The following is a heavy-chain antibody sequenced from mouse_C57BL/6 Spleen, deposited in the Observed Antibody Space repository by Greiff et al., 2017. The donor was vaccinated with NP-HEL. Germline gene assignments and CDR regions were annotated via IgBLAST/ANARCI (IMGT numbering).Heavy chain of an antibody. CDR2: ISSGSSTI. CDR3: ARDFAY. CDR1: GFTFSDYG. Sequence: EVKLVESGGGLVKPGGSLKLSCAASGFTFSDYGMHWVRQAPEQGLEWVAYISSGSSTIYYADTVKGRFTISRDNAKNTLFLQMTSLRSEDTAMYYCARDFAYWGQGTLVTVSA. V-gene: IGHV5-17*01. J-gene: IGHJ3*01.